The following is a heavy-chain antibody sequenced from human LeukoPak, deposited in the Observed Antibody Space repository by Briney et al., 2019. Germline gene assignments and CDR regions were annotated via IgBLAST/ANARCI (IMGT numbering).Heavy chain of an antibody. J-gene: IGHJ4*02. CDR1: GFTFSSYA. CDR3: AKGDKLIAVLDRD. V-gene: IGHV3-30-3*01. Sequence: GGSLRLSCAASGFTFSSYAMHWVRQAPGKGLEWVAVISYDGSNKYYADSVKGRFTISRDNSKNTLYLQMNSLRAEDTAVYYCAKGDKLIAVLDRDWGQGTLVTVSS. CDR2: ISYDGSNK. D-gene: IGHD6-19*01.